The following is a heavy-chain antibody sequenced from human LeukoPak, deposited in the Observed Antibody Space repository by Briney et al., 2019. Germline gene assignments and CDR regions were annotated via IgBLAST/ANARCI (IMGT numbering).Heavy chain of an antibody. V-gene: IGHV3-30*18. J-gene: IGHJ4*02. D-gene: IGHD2-21*02. CDR1: GFTFSNYG. CDR2: ISYDGSNK. Sequence: GGSLRLSCAASGFTFSNYGMHWVRQAPGKGLEWVAAISYDGSNKYYADSVKGRFTISRDNSKNTLYLQMNSLRAEDTAVYYCAKDRVVVTARGGFDYWGQGTLVTVS. CDR3: AKDRVVVTARGGFDY.